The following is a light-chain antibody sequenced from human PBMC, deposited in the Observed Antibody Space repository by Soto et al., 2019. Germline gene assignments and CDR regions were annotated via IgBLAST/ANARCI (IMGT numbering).Light chain of an antibody. V-gene: IGKV1-6*01. CDR1: RDIKNN. CDR3: LQGYNYPWT. J-gene: IGKJ1*01. Sequence: AIQMTQSPSSLSASVGDRVTITCRASRDIKNNLGWYQQKPGKAPKLLIFAASTLQSGVPSRFSASGSGTDFTLAISRLQPEDFATYYWLQGYNYPWTFGQGTKVEI. CDR2: AAS.